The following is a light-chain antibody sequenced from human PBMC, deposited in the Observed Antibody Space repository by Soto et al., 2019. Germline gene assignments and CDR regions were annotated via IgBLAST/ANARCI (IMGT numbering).Light chain of an antibody. J-gene: IGLJ2*01. CDR1: SGRSSYA. CDR2: VNSDGSH. Sequence: QSVLTQSPSASASLGASVKLTCTLSSGRSSYAIAWHQQQPEKGPPYLMKVNSDGSHKKGDGIPDRFSGSSSGAERYLTIPSLPAEGGGGHFRPALGTGTVGFGGGTKLTVL. CDR3: PALGTGTVG. V-gene: IGLV4-69*01.